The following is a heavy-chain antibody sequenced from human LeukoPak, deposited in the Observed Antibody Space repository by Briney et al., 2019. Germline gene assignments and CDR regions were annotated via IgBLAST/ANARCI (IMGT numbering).Heavy chain of an antibody. D-gene: IGHD3-22*01. CDR2: IYHSGST. V-gene: IGHV4-38-2*02. CDR1: GYSISSGYY. J-gene: IGHJ6*03. CDR3: ARDSRYSDNSGYYYSHYYMDV. Sequence: SETLSLTCAVSGYSISSGYYWGWIRQPPGKGLEWIGSIYHSGSTYYNPSLKSRVTISVDTSKNQLSLNLRSVTAADTAVYYCARDSRYSDNSGYYYSHYYMDVWGKGITVTVSS.